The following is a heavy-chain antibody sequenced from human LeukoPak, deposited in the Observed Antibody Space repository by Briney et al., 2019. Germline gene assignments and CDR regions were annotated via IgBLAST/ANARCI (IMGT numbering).Heavy chain of an antibody. CDR3: ARDSPDRYCSSTSCYLGAFDI. Sequence: GGSLRLSCAASGFTFSSYWMSRVRQAPGKGLEWVANIKQDGSEKYYVDSVKGRFTISRDNAKNSLYLQMNSLRAEDTAVYYCARDSPDRYCSSTSCYLGAFDIWGQGTMVTVSS. CDR1: GFTFSSYW. D-gene: IGHD2-2*01. V-gene: IGHV3-7*01. J-gene: IGHJ3*02. CDR2: IKQDGSEK.